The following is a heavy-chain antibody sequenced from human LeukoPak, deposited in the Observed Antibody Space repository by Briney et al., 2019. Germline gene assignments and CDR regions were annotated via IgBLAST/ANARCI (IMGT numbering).Heavy chain of an antibody. D-gene: IGHD3-3*01. CDR1: GYTFTSYD. V-gene: IGHV1-8*01. J-gene: IGHJ5*02. Sequence: ASVKVSCKASGYTFTSYDINWVRQATGQGLEWMGWMNPNSGNTGYAQKFQGRVTMTRNTSISTAYMELSSLRSEDTAVYYCARARRRITIFGVVIPNNWFDPWGQGTLVTVSS. CDR2: MNPNSGNT. CDR3: ARARRRITIFGVVIPNNWFDP.